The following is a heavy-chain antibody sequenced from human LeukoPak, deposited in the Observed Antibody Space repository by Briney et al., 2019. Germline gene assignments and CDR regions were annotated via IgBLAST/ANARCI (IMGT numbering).Heavy chain of an antibody. CDR1: SGSFSGYY. CDR3: AGKPRLYYYDSSGQLDY. J-gene: IGHJ4*02. D-gene: IGHD3-22*01. V-gene: IGHV4-34*01. CDR2: INHSGST. Sequence: SQTLSLTCAVYSGSFSGYYWSWIRQHPPKRLEWIGEINHSGSTNYNPSPKSRVTISVDTSKNQFSLKLSSVAAADTAVYYCAGKPRLYYYDSSGQLDYWGQGTLVTVSS.